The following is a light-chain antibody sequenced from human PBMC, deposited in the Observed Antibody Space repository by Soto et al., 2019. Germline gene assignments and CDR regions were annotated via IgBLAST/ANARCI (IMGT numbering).Light chain of an antibody. CDR2: GAS. Sequence: EVVMPQSPATVSVSPGEGVTLSCRASQTISNDLAWYQQKPGQAPRLLIYGASTRATGVPARFSGGGSGTEFTLTISSLQSEDFAFYYCQQNNKSPPVTFGGGTKVEIK. CDR3: QQNNKSPPVT. V-gene: IGKV3-15*01. J-gene: IGKJ4*01. CDR1: QTISND.